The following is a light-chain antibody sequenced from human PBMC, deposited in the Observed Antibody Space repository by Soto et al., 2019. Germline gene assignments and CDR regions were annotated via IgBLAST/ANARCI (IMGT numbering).Light chain of an antibody. CDR3: QHYGTSPTWT. CDR2: GAS. Sequence: DIVLTQSPGTLSLSPGERATLSCRASQSVSNSYLAWYQQKPGQAPRLLIYGASSRATGIPDRFSGDGSGTDFTLTISRLGPEDFVVYYCQHYGTSPTWTFGQGTKVEVK. CDR1: QSVSNSY. V-gene: IGKV3-20*01. J-gene: IGKJ1*01.